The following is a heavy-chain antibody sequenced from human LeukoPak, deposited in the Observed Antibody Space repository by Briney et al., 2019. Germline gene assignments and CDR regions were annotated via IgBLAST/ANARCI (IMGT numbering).Heavy chain of an antibody. J-gene: IGHJ3*02. Sequence: PGGSLRLSCAASGFTFSSYGMHWVRQAPGKGLEWVAFIRYDGSNKYYADSVKGRFTISRDNSKNTLYLQMNSLRAEDTAVYYCAKYQHYYDSSGPSSAFDIWGQGTMVTVSS. CDR3: AKYQHYYDSSGPSSAFDI. CDR2: IRYDGSNK. D-gene: IGHD3-22*01. V-gene: IGHV3-30*02. CDR1: GFTFSSYG.